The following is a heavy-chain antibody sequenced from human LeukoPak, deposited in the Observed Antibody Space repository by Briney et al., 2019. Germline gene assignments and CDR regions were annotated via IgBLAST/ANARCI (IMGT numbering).Heavy chain of an antibody. CDR2: INPNSGGT. J-gene: IGHJ4*02. V-gene: IGHV1-2*02. CDR3: ERGLIGWNGYFDY. D-gene: IGHD6-19*01. Sequence: ASVKVSCKASGYTFTGYYMHWVRQAPGQGLEWMGWINPNSGGTNYAQKFQGRVTMTRDTSISTAYMELSRLRSDDTAVYYCERGLIGWNGYFDYWGQGTLVTVSS. CDR1: GYTFTGYY.